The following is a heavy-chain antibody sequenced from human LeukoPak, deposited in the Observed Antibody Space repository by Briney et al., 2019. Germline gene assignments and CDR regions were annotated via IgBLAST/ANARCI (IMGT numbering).Heavy chain of an antibody. V-gene: IGHV5-51*01. Sequence: GESLKISCKGSGYSFTSYWIGWVRQMPGKGLEWMGIIYPGDSDTRYSPSFQGQVTISADKSIGTAYLQWSSLKASDTAMYYCARDSYYYDSSGYDHAFDIWGQGTMVTVSS. CDR2: IYPGDSDT. CDR1: GYSFTSYW. J-gene: IGHJ3*02. CDR3: ARDSYYYDSSGYDHAFDI. D-gene: IGHD3-22*01.